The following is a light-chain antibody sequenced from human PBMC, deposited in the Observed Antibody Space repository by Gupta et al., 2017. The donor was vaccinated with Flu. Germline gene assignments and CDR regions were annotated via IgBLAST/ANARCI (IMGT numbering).Light chain of an antibody. CDR1: QSVLYSSNNKNY. J-gene: IGKJ2*01. V-gene: IGKV4-1*01. CDR2: WAS. CDR3: QQDDNTPRT. Sequence: DIVMTQSPDSLAVSLGERATINCKSSQSVLYSSNNKNYLAWYQQKPGQPPKLLIYWASTRESGVPDRFSGSGSGTDFTLTISSLQAEDVAVYHCQQDDNTPRTFGQGTKLEIK.